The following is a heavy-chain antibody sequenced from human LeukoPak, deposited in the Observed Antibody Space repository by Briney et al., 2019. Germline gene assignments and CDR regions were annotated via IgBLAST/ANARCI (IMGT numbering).Heavy chain of an antibody. Sequence: SGTLSLTCTVSDGSVSSYYWSWIRQPPGKGLEWVGYIYYSGSTNYNPSLKSRVTISVDTSKNQFSLKLSSVTSADTAVYYCARRGYSYDYVYWGQGTLVTVSS. CDR1: DGSVSSYY. CDR3: ARRGYSYDYVY. D-gene: IGHD5-18*01. V-gene: IGHV4-59*02. CDR2: IYYSGST. J-gene: IGHJ4*02.